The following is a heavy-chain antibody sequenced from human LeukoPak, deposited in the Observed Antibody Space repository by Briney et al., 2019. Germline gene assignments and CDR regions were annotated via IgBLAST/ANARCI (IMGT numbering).Heavy chain of an antibody. V-gene: IGHV5-51*01. Sequence: GESLKISCKGSGYKFSSYWIGWVRQMPGKGLEWMGIIYPGDSDARYSPSLQGQVSISVDKSLSIAYLQWSSLKASDTAMYYCARRPGGDGTFDYWGQGTLVTVSS. CDR1: GYKFSSYW. CDR2: IYPGDSDA. D-gene: IGHD5-24*01. J-gene: IGHJ4*02. CDR3: ARRPGGDGTFDY.